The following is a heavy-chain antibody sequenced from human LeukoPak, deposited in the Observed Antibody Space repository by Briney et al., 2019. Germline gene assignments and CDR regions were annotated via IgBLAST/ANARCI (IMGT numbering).Heavy chain of an antibody. CDR3: ARGTNSRFDY. CDR2: ISSNSDYI. V-gene: IGHV3-21*01. J-gene: IGHJ4*02. CDR1: GFTFSSYA. Sequence: GGSLRLSCAASGFTFSSYAMSWVRQAPGKGLEWVSSISSNSDYIYYADSVKGRFTISRDNAKNSLYLQMNSLRAEDTAVYYCARGTNSRFDYWGQGTLVTVSS. D-gene: IGHD6-13*01.